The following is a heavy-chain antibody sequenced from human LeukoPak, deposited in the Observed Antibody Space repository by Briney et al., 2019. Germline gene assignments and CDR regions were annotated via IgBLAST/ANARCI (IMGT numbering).Heavy chain of an antibody. Sequence: EASVKVSCTASGGTFSSYAISWVRQAPGQGLEWMGGIIPIFGTANYAQKFQGRVTITADESTSTAYMELSSLRSEDTAVYYCASPRPRTNYDFWSGYYFVCGMDVWGQGTTVTVSS. CDR1: GGTFSSYA. V-gene: IGHV1-69*13. CDR2: IIPIFGTA. J-gene: IGHJ6*02. CDR3: ASPRPRTNYDFWSGYYFVCGMDV. D-gene: IGHD3-3*01.